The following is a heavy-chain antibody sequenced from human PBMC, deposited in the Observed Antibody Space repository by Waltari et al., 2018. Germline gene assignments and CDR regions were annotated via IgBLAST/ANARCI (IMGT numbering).Heavy chain of an antibody. CDR3: VKVMGDLGTKYGLDV. Sequence: EEQLSESGGGLVQPGGSLRLSCAASGFTFKDFDMTWVRQAPGEELEWVSNINGYGSDTQYADSVRGRFTMSRDNSRGTVSLEMNGLRAADTAVYYCVKVMGDLGTKYGLDVWGRGTTVTVSS. CDR1: GFTFKDFD. J-gene: IGHJ6*01. CDR2: INGYGSDT. D-gene: IGHD1-1*01. V-gene: IGHV3-23*01.